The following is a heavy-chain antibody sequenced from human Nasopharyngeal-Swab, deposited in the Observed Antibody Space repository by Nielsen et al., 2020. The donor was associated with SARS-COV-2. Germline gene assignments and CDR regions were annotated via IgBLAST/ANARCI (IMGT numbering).Heavy chain of an antibody. CDR2: VLHDGDSQ. V-gene: IGHV3-30-3*01. D-gene: IGHD1-14*01. CDR3: ARENPDAFDI. CDR1: GFTFSRHA. J-gene: IGHJ3*02. Sequence: GESLKISCAASGFTFSRHAMHWVRQAPGKGLEWVAAVLHDGDSQSYADSVKGRFTISFDNSKNTLYLQMNSLRDEDTAVYYCARENPDAFDIWGQGTMVTVSS.